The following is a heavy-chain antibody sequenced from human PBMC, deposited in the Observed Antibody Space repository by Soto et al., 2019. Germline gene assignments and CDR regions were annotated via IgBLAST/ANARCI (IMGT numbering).Heavy chain of an antibody. V-gene: IGHV3-21*06. CDR2: ITNRGTHT. CDR3: ARAHEVAWFDS. Sequence: GGSLRLSCTASGFSFSSHTMNWVRQAPGKGLQWVASITNRGTHTYSADSVKGRFTISRDNDKNSLYLQMNNLRAEDTATYYCARAHEVAWFDSWGQGTLVTVSS. CDR1: GFSFSSHT. J-gene: IGHJ5*01. D-gene: IGHD2-15*01.